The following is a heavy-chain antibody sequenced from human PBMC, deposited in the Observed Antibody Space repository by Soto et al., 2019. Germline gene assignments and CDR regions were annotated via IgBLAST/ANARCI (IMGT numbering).Heavy chain of an antibody. V-gene: IGHV1-3*01. CDR2: INAGNGNT. Sequence: QVQLVQSGAEVKKPGASVKVSCKASGYTFTSYAMHWVRQAPGQRLEWMGWINAGNGNTKYSQKFQGRVTITRDTSASTAYMELSSLRSEDTAVYYCARDSDFDWLLTLDYWGQGTLVTVSS. D-gene: IGHD3-9*01. CDR3: ARDSDFDWLLTLDY. CDR1: GYTFTSYA. J-gene: IGHJ4*02.